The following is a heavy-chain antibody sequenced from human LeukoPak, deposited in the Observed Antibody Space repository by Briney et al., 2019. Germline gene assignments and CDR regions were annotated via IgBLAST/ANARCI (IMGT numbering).Heavy chain of an antibody. J-gene: IGHJ3*02. CDR3: AKAAISLDAFDI. V-gene: IGHV3-23*01. CDR2: ICGSGGST. D-gene: IGHD5-12*01. CDR1: GFTFSSYA. Sequence: GGSLRLSCAASGFTFSSYAMSWVRQAPGKGLEWVSTICGSGGSTYYADSVKGRFTISRDNSKNTLYLQMNSLRAEDTAVYYCAKAAISLDAFDIWGQGTMVTVSS.